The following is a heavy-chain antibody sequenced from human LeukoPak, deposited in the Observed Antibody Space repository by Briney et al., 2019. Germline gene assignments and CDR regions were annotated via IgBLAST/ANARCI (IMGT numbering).Heavy chain of an antibody. CDR3: ARVYYYDSSGYYPPDYYYGMDV. CDR2: IWYDGSNK. CDR1: GFTFSSYG. D-gene: IGHD3-22*01. Sequence: GGSLRLSCAASGFTFSSYGMRWVRQAPGKGLEWVAVIWYDGSNKYYADSVKGRFTISRDNSKNTLYLQMNSLRAEDTAVYYCARVYYYDSSGYYPPDYYYGMDVWGQGTTVTVSS. J-gene: IGHJ6*02. V-gene: IGHV3-33*01.